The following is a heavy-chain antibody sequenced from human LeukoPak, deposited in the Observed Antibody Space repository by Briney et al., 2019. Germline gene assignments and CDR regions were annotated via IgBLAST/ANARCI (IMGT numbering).Heavy chain of an antibody. J-gene: IGHJ6*03. CDR2: ISWDGGST. CDR1: GFTFDDYA. CDR3: AKGAGSYRYYYYYYMDV. D-gene: IGHD1-26*01. Sequence: GGSLRLSCAASGFTFDDYAMHWVRQAPGKCLEWVSLISWDGGSTYYADSVKGRFTISRDNSKNSLYLQMNSLRAEDTALYYCAKGAGSYRYYYYYYMDVWGKGTTVTVSS. V-gene: IGHV3-43D*03.